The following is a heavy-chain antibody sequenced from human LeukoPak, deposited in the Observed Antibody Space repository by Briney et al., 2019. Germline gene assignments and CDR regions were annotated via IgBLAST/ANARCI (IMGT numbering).Heavy chain of an antibody. CDR2: ISAYNGNT. Sequence: EASVKVSCKASGYTFTSYGISWVRQAPGQGLEWMGWISAYNGNTNYAQKLQGRVTKTTDTSTSTAYMELRSLRSDDTAVYYCARDLQIYDSSGYYHYWGQGTLVTVSS. CDR3: ARDLQIYDSSGYYHY. V-gene: IGHV1-18*01. CDR1: GYTFTSYG. J-gene: IGHJ4*02. D-gene: IGHD3-22*01.